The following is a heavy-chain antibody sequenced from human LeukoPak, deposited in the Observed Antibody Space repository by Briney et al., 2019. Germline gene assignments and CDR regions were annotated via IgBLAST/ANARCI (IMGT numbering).Heavy chain of an antibody. D-gene: IGHD5-24*01. V-gene: IGHV1-18*01. Sequence: ASVKVSCKASGYTFTSYGITWVRQAPGQGLEWMGWINTYNGNTNYAQKFQGRVTITADKSTSTAYMELSSLRSEDTAVYYCAREVRDGYNYDYYYGMDVWGQGTTVTVSS. J-gene: IGHJ6*02. CDR2: INTYNGNT. CDR1: GYTFTSYG. CDR3: AREVRDGYNYDYYYGMDV.